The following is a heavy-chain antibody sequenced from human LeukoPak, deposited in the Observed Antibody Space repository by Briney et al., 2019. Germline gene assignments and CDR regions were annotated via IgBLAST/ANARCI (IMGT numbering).Heavy chain of an antibody. CDR1: GFTVSSNY. Sequence: PGGSLRLSCAASGFTVSSNYMSWVRQAPGKGLEWVSAISGSGGSTYYADSVKGRFTISRDNSKNTLYLQMNSLRAEDTAVYYCAKDAFYSGSYYVDYWGQGTLVTVSS. D-gene: IGHD1-26*01. CDR3: AKDAFYSGSYYVDY. CDR2: ISGSGGST. V-gene: IGHV3-23*01. J-gene: IGHJ4*02.